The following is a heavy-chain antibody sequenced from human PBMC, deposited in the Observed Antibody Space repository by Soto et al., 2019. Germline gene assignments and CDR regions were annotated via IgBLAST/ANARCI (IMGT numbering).Heavy chain of an antibody. Sequence: SETLSLTCTVSGGSISSYYWSWIRQPPGKGLEWIGYIYYSGSTNYNPSLKSRVTISVDTPKNQFSLKLSSVTAADTAVYYCARDQGLVSSWGDEFNMDVWGKGTTVTVSS. CDR2: IYYSGST. J-gene: IGHJ6*03. V-gene: IGHV4-59*01. D-gene: IGHD3-16*01. CDR3: ARDQGLVSSWGDEFNMDV. CDR1: GGSISSYY.